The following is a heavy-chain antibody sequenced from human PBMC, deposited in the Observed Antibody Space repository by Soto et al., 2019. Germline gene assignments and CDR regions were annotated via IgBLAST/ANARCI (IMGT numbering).Heavy chain of an antibody. D-gene: IGHD3-3*01. CDR2: ISSSSSTI. J-gene: IGHJ4*02. V-gene: IGHV3-48*01. CDR1: GFPFSSYS. CDR3: ARVNSLYYDFWSGPTGGYYFDY. Sequence: SLRLSCAASGFPFSSYSMNWVRQAPGKGLEWVSYISSSSSTIYYADSVKGRFTISRDNAKNSLYLQMNSLRAEDTAVYYCARVNSLYYDFWSGPTGGYYFDYWGQGTLVTVSS.